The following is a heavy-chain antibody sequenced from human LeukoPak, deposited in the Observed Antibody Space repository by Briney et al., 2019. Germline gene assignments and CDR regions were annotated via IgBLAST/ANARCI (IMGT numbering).Heavy chain of an antibody. CDR1: GFTFSSYE. CDR3: ASRPGDFIDSSVYYNF. J-gene: IGHJ4*02. V-gene: IGHV3-48*03. Sequence: GGSLRLSCAASGFTFSSYEMNWVRQAPGKGLEWVSYISSSGSTIYYADSVKGRFTISRDNAKNSLYLQMTSLRTEDTAVYYCASRPGDFIDSSVYYNFWGQGTLVTVSS. CDR2: ISSSGSTI. D-gene: IGHD3-22*01.